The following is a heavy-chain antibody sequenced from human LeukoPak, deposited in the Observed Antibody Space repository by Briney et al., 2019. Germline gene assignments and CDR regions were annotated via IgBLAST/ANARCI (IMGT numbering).Heavy chain of an antibody. V-gene: IGHV4-30-2*01. Sequence: SGTPSLTCAVSGGSLSSGGYSRSWVPPPPRKGLEWIGYIYHSGSTYYNPSLKSRVTISVDRSKNQFSLKLSSVTAADTAVYYCARKDNSFDYWGQGTLVTVSS. CDR1: GGSLSSGGYS. D-gene: IGHD2-15*01. CDR3: ARKDNSFDY. J-gene: IGHJ4*02. CDR2: IYHSGST.